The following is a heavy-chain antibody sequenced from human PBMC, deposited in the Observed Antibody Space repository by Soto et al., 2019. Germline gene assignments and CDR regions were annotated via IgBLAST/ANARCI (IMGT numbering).Heavy chain of an antibody. V-gene: IGHV3-23*01. CDR2: ISGSGGST. CDR3: AQAPVLCCGESPQADCDY. D-gene: IGHD3-10*01. Sequence: GGSLRLSWAASGFTFSSYAMSWVRQAPAKGLEWVSAISGSGGSTYYADSVKGWFTISRDSSKNTPYLQMSSLRAEDTAVYDCAQAPVLCCGESPQADCDYWRQGTLVTVSS. CDR1: GFTFSSYA. J-gene: IGHJ4*02.